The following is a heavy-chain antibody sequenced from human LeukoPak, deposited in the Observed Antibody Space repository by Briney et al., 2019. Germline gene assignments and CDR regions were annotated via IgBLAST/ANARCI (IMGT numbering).Heavy chain of an antibody. CDR1: GFTFRDYY. V-gene: IGHV3-11*04. D-gene: IGHD4-11*01. CDR3: ARDPSRISNYFYMDV. CDR2: ISMSGSTI. J-gene: IGHJ6*03. Sequence: GGSLRLSCAASGFTFRDYYMSWVRQTPGKGLGRVSYISMSGSTIYYADSLKGRFTISRDNAKNSLYLQMSSLRAEDTAVYYCARDPSRISNYFYMDVWGKGTTVTVSS.